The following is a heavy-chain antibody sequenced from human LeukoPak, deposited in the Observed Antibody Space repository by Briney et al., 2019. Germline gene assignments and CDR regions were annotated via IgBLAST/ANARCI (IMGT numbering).Heavy chain of an antibody. Sequence: GGSLRLSCAASGFTFSSYPMHWVRQAPGKGLEWLAFISYDGSNKYYADSVKGRFTISRDNSKNTLYLQMNSLRVEDTAVYYCARDRCGYSSTCPFDYWGQGTLVTASS. J-gene: IGHJ4*02. CDR2: ISYDGSNK. D-gene: IGHD6-13*01. V-gene: IGHV3-30-3*01. CDR3: ARDRCGYSSTCPFDY. CDR1: GFTFSSYP.